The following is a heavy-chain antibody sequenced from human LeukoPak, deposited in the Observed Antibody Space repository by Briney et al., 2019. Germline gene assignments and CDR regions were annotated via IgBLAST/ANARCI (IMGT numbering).Heavy chain of an antibody. Sequence: QPGGSLRLSCAASGFTFSNHGMHWVRQAPGKGLEWVAVIWYDGSNKYYADSVKGRFTISRDNSKNTLYLQMNSLRVEDTAVYYCARDGAYCSGGSCYSGNDAFDIWGQGTMVTVSS. CDR1: GFTFSNHG. D-gene: IGHD2-15*01. CDR2: IWYDGSNK. CDR3: ARDGAYCSGGSCYSGNDAFDI. J-gene: IGHJ3*02. V-gene: IGHV3-33*01.